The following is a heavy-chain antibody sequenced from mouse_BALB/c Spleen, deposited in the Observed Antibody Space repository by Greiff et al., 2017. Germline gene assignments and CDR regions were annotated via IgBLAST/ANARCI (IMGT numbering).Heavy chain of an antibody. CDR3: ARHYYGPYYFDY. D-gene: IGHD1-2*01. CDR2: IYPGDGDT. J-gene: IGHJ2*01. Sequence: QVQLQQSGAELVRPGSSVKISCKASGYAFSSYWMNWVKQRPGQGLEWIGQIYPGDGDTNYNGKFKGKATLTADKSSSTAYMQLSSLTSEDSAVYFCARHYYGPYYFDYWGQGTTLTVSS. CDR1: GYAFSSYW. V-gene: IGHV1-80*01.